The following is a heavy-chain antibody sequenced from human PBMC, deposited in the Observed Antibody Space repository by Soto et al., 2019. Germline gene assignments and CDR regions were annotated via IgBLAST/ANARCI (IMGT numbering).Heavy chain of an antibody. CDR1: GGSFSGYC. J-gene: IGHJ6*02. CDR2: INHSGST. D-gene: IGHD6-19*01. V-gene: IGHV4-34*01. CDR3: AGHIAVAGNDYYYYGMDV. Sequence: SETLSLTCAVYGGSFSGYCWSWIRQPPGKGLEWIGEINHSGSTNYNPSLKSRVTISVDTSKNQFSLKLSSVTASDTAMYYCAGHIAVAGNDYYYYGMDVWGQGTTVTVSS.